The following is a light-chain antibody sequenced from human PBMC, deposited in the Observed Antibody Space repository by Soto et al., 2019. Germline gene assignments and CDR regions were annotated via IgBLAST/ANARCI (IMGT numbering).Light chain of an antibody. Sequence: EIVLTQSPATLSLSPGERATLSCRASQSISSYLAWYQQKPGQAPRLLIYDASNRATGIPARFSGSGSGTEFTLTISSLQSEDSAVYYCHQYNNWPPFTFGQGTRLEIK. CDR3: HQYNNWPPFT. V-gene: IGKV3-11*01. CDR2: DAS. CDR1: QSISSY. J-gene: IGKJ5*01.